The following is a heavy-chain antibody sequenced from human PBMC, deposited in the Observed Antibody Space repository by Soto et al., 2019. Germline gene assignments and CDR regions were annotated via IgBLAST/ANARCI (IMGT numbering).Heavy chain of an antibody. CDR1: GASISRGGYY. V-gene: IGHV4-31*03. D-gene: IGHD2-15*01. Sequence: QVQLQESGPGLVKPSQTLSLTCTVSGASISRGGYYWSWIRLVPGKGLEWIGYIYYSGTTYYNPSLRCRVSLSVDTSKNQLALPVNSLPAADTGVYYCARVRIGRGVSLDPWGRGTLVHFSS. CDR3: ARVRIGRGVSLDP. CDR2: IYYSGTT. J-gene: IGHJ5*02.